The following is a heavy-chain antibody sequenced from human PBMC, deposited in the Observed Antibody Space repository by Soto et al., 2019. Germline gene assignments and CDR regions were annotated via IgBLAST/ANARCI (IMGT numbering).Heavy chain of an antibody. D-gene: IGHD3-22*01. V-gene: IGHV1-24*01. Sequence: GASVKVSCKVSGYTLTELSMHWVRQAPGKGLEWMGGFDPEDGETIYAQKFQGRVTMTEDTSTDTAYMELSSLRSEDTAVYYCATELYYYGSSGGRDRAFDSWRQGSMVTVSS. CDR3: ATELYYYGSSGGRDRAFDS. J-gene: IGHJ3*02. CDR1: GYTLTELS. CDR2: FDPEDGET.